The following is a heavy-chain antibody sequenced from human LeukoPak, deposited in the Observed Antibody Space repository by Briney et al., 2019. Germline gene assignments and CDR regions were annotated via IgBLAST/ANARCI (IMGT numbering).Heavy chain of an antibody. V-gene: IGHV3-23*01. Sequence: GGSLRLSCAASGFASTSLPMGRVRQAPGKGLEWVSVISDSGSITYYADSVKGRFTISRDNSKNTLFLQMNSLRADDTAVYYCAKDARRTSGWYFFDYWGQGTLVTVSS. CDR2: ISDSGSIT. CDR3: AKDARRTSGWYFFDY. CDR1: GFASTSLP. J-gene: IGHJ4*02. D-gene: IGHD6-19*01.